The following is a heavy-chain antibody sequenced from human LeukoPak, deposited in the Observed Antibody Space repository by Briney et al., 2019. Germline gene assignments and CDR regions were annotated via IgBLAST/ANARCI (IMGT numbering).Heavy chain of an antibody. Sequence: GGSLRLSCAASGFTFSSYWMSWVRQAPGKGLEWVANIKQDGSEKYYVDSVKGRFTISRDNSKNTLYLQMNSLRAEDTAVYYCAKRFLDSSSWYYYFDYWGQGTLVTVSS. D-gene: IGHD6-13*01. CDR2: IKQDGSEK. CDR3: AKRFLDSSSWYYYFDY. CDR1: GFTFSSYW. V-gene: IGHV3-7*03. J-gene: IGHJ4*02.